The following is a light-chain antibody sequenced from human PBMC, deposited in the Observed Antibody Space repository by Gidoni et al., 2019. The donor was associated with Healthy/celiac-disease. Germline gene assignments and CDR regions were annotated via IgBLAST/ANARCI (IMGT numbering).Light chain of an antibody. Sequence: DVVMTQSPLSLPVTLGQPASISCRSSQSLVHSAGHPHLNWFQQRPGQSQRRLIYKVSNRDSGVPDRFSGSGSGTDFTLKISRVESEDVGVYYCMQGTHWPPAFGGGTKVEIK. CDR1: QSLVHSAGHPH. CDR3: MQGTHWPPA. CDR2: KVS. V-gene: IGKV2-30*02. J-gene: IGKJ4*01.